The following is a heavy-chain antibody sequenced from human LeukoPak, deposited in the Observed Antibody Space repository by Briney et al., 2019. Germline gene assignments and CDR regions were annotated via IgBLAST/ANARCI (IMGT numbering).Heavy chain of an antibody. Sequence: GGSLRLSCAASKFIFSNYWMSWVRQAPGKGLERVAYIKKTGSETYYVDSVKGRFTITRDNARNSLFLQMNSLRAEDTAVYFCARGGGLDVWGQGATVTVSS. J-gene: IGHJ6*02. CDR1: KFIFSNYW. V-gene: IGHV3-7*04. CDR3: ARGGGLDV. CDR2: IKKTGSET.